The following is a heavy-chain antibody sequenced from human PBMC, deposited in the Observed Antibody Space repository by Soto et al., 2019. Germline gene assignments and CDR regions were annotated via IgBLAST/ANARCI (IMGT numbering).Heavy chain of an antibody. Sequence: QVQLQQWGAGLLKPSETLSLTCAVYGGSFSGYYWSWIRQPPGKGLEWIGEINHSGSTNYNPSLKSRVPITVDTSKNQFSLKLSSVTAADTAVYYCARVRYYYDSSGYYYVDYWGQGTLVTVSS. CDR1: GGSFSGYY. J-gene: IGHJ4*02. CDR3: ARVRYYYDSSGYYYVDY. D-gene: IGHD3-22*01. CDR2: INHSGST. V-gene: IGHV4-34*01.